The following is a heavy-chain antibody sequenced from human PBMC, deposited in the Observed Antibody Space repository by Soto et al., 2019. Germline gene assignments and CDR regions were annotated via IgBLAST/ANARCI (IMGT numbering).Heavy chain of an antibody. CDR1: GFTFSSYA. D-gene: IGHD6-13*01. CDR2: ISGSGGST. Sequence: LRLSCAASGFTFSSYAMSWVRQAPGKGLEWVSAISGSGGSTYYADSVKGRFTISRDNSKKTLYLQMNSLRAEDTAVYYCATLYPYSSSWYEGRGSFDYCGQGTMVTL. J-gene: IGHJ4*02. V-gene: IGHV3-23*01. CDR3: ATLYPYSSSWYEGRGSFDY.